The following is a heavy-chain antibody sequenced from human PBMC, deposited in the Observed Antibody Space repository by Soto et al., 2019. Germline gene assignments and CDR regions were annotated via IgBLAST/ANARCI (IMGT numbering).Heavy chain of an antibody. CDR1: GYSFTSYW. CDR2: IDPSDSYT. CDR3: ARRMRYSSSWYDGYYYGMDV. Sequence: PGESLKISCKGSGYSFTSYWISWVRQMPGKGLEWMGRIDPSDSYTNYSPSFQGHVTISADKSISTAYLQWSSPKASDTAMYYCARRMRYSSSWYDGYYYGMDVWGQGTTVTVS. J-gene: IGHJ6*02. V-gene: IGHV5-10-1*01. D-gene: IGHD6-13*01.